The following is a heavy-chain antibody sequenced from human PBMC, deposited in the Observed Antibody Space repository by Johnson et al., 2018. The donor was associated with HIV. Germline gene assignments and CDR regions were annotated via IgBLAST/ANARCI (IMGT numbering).Heavy chain of an antibody. CDR1: GFTFSSYG. D-gene: IGHD4-23*01. V-gene: IGHV3-30*02. CDR2: IRYDGSNK. Sequence: QVQLVESGGGVVQPGGSLRLSCAASGFTFSSYGMHWVRQAPGKGLEWVAFIRYDGSNKYYADSVKGPFTISRDNSKNTLYLQMNSLRAEDTAVYYCAKDRGYGGNLDAFDIWGQGTMVTVSS. J-gene: IGHJ3*02. CDR3: AKDRGYGGNLDAFDI.